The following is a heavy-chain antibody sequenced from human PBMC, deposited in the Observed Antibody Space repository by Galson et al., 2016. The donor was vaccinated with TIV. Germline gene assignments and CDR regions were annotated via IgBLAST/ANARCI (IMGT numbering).Heavy chain of an antibody. V-gene: IGHV3-30*18. CDR1: GFTFNYFG. D-gene: IGHD2-21*02. Sequence: SLRLSCAASGFTFNYFGMHWVRQAPGKGLEWVAVISFDGSNKYYADSVKGRFTISRDNSNNTLHLQMNSLRAEDTAVYYCAKDITVYCADDCSTFDYWGHGTLVTVSS. CDR2: ISFDGSNK. J-gene: IGHJ4*01. CDR3: AKDITVYCADDCSTFDY.